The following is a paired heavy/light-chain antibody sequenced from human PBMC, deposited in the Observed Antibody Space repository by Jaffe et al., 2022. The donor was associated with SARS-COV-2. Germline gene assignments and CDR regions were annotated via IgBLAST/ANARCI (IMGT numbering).Light chain of an antibody. V-gene: IGLV7-43*01. CDR3: LLYLGGAWV. J-gene: IGLJ3*02. CDR2: GTG. Sequence: QTVVTQEASLTVSPGGTVTLTCASSTGAVTSGYHPTWFQQKPGQAPRTLIYGTGNKHSWTPARFSGSLVGGKAALTLSGVQPEDEAEYYCLLYLGGAWVFGGGTKLTVL. CDR1: TGAVTSGYH.
Heavy chain of an antibody. CDR2: INPNSGGT. CDR1: GYTFSDYY. D-gene: IGHD5-18*01. V-gene: IGHV1-2*06. CDR3: ARVGKDVNTPMVVDFDF. J-gene: IGHJ4*02. Sequence: QVQLVQSGAEVKKPGASVKVSCQASGYTFSDYYIHWVRQAPGQGLEWMGRINPNSGGTTYAQHFQGRVLMTRDTSIRTSYMELRRLISDDTAVYYCARVGKDVNTPMVVDFDFWGQGTLVTVSS.